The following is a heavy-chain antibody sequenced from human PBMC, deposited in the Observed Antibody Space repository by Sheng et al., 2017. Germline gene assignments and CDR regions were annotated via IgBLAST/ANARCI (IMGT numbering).Heavy chain of an antibody. J-gene: IGHJ5*01. D-gene: IGHD3-10*01. Sequence: EVQLVESGGGLVQPGGSLRLSCAASGFPVSSNNMAWVRQAPGKGLEWVSFIYSGGNTNHVDSVEGRFTLSRDTSNNTLYLQLNNLKTEDTAIYYCTGISGSGTYAWCDSWGQGTLVTVST. CDR3: TGISGSGTYAWCDS. CDR1: GFPVSSNN. V-gene: IGHV3-66*02. CDR2: IYSGGNT.